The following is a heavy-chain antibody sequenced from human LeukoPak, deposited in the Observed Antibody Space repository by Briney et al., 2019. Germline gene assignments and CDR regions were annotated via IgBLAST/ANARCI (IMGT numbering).Heavy chain of an antibody. J-gene: IGHJ5*02. CDR3: ARIHGAAAAHDNWFDP. CDR1: GGSINIYY. V-gene: IGHV4-59*08. CDR2: IYYTGSD. D-gene: IGHD6-13*01. Sequence: SETLSLTCTVSGGSINIYYWSWIRQPPGKGLEWIGYIYYTGSDKYNPSLKSRVTISVDTSKNQFSLKLSSVTAADTAVYYCARIHGAAAAHDNWFDPWGQGTLVSVSS.